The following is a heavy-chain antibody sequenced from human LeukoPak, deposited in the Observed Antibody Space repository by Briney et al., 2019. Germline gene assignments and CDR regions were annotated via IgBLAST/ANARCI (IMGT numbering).Heavy chain of an antibody. CDR3: ARVNWNTRGTYYYYMDV. D-gene: IGHD1/OR15-1a*01. V-gene: IGHV4-38-2*02. Sequence: PSETLSLTCTVSGYSISSGYYWGWIRQPPGQGLEWIGNIYHSGSTYYNPSLKSRVTISVDTSKNQFSLKLRYVTAADTAVYYCARVNWNTRGTYYYYMDVWGKGTTVTVSS. CDR1: GYSISSGYY. J-gene: IGHJ6*03. CDR2: IYHSGST.